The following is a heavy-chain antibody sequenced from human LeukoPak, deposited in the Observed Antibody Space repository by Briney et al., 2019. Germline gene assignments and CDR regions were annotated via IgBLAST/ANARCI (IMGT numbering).Heavy chain of an antibody. CDR1: KFTFSSYS. Sequence: PGGSLRLSCAASKFTFSSYSMNWVRQAPGKGLEWVSSINSYSSYIYYADSVKGRFTISRDNAKNSLYLQMSSLRVEDTAVYYCTRDPRHLDSWGQGTLVTVSS. D-gene: IGHD6-6*01. V-gene: IGHV3-21*01. J-gene: IGHJ4*02. CDR3: TRDPRHLDS. CDR2: INSYSSYI.